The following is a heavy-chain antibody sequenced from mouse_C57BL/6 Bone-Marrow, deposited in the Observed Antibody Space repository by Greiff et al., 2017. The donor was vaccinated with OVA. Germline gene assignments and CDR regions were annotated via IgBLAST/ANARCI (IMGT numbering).Heavy chain of an antibody. CDR3: ASPWFAY. Sequence: VQLQQSGPELVKPGASVKISCKASGYTFTDYYMNWVKQSHGKSLEWIGDINPNNGGTSYNQKFKGKATLTVDKASSTAYIELRSLTSEDSAGYYCASPWFAYWGQGTLVTVSA. V-gene: IGHV1-26*01. CDR2: INPNNGGT. CDR1: GYTFTDYY. J-gene: IGHJ3*01.